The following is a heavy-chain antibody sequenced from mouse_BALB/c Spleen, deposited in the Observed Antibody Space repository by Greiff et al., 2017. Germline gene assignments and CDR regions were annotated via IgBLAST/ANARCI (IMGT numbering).Heavy chain of an antibody. D-gene: IGHD1-2*01. CDR1: GFTFSSYT. CDR2: ISSGGSYT. V-gene: IGHV5-6-4*01. J-gene: IGHJ1*01. Sequence: EVKVVESGGGLVKPGGSLKLSCAASGFTFSSYTMSWVRQTPEKRLEWVATISSGGSYTYYPDSVKGRFTISRDNAKNTLYLQMSSLKSEDTAMYYCTAATLWYFDVWGAGTTVTVSS. CDR3: TAATLWYFDV.